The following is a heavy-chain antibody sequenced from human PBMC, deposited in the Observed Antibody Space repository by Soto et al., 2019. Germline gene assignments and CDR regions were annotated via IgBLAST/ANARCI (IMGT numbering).Heavy chain of an antibody. V-gene: IGHV1-69*13. D-gene: IGHD4-17*01. J-gene: IGHJ4*02. CDR3: AKIPNKYVTTDFDY. CDR2: IIPIFGTA. CDR1: GPTFSSYA. Sequence: GASVKVSCKASGPTFSSYAISWVRQAPGQGLEWMGGIIPIFGTANYAQKFQGRVTITADESTSTAYMELSSLRSEDTAVYYCAKIPNKYVTTDFDYWGQGTLVTVSS.